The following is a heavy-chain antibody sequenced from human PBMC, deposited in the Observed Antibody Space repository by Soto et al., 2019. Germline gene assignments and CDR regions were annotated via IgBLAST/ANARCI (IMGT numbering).Heavy chain of an antibody. Sequence: LSLTCAVSGGSISSSNWWSWVRQPPGKGLEWIGEINHSGSTNYNPSLKSRVTISVDKSKNQFSLKLSSVTAADTAVYYCASRDYYGSGPDYWGQGTLVTVSS. J-gene: IGHJ4*02. V-gene: IGHV4-4*02. CDR3: ASRDYYGSGPDY. CDR1: GGSISSSNW. CDR2: INHSGST. D-gene: IGHD3-10*01.